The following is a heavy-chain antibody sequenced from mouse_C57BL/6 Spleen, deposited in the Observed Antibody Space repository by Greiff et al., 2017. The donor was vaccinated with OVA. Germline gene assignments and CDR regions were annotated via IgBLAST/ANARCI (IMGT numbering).Heavy chain of an antibody. D-gene: IGHD1-1*01. V-gene: IGHV1-69*01. J-gene: IGHJ4*01. CDR1: GYTFTSYW. CDR3: ARLVVVGAMDY. CDR2: IDPSDSYT. Sequence: QVQLQQPGAELVMPGASVKLSCKASGYTFTSYWMHWVKQRPGQGLEWIGEIDPSDSYTNYNQKFKGKSTLTVDKSSSTAYMQLSSLTSEDSAVYYCARLVVVGAMDYWGQGTSVTVSS.